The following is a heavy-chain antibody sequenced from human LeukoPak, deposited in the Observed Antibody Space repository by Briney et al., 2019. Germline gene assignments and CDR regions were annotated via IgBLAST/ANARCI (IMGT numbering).Heavy chain of an antibody. CDR3: ARGGASAAGSYYFDY. J-gene: IGHJ4*02. CDR2: INPNSGGT. V-gene: IGHV1-2*02. D-gene: IGHD6-13*01. CDR1: GYTFTGYY. Sequence: ASVKVSCKASGYTFTGYYMHWVRQAPGQGLEWMGWINPNSGGTIYAQKFQGRVTMTRDTSISTAYMELTRLGSDDTAVYYCARGGASAAGSYYFDYWGQGTLVTVSS.